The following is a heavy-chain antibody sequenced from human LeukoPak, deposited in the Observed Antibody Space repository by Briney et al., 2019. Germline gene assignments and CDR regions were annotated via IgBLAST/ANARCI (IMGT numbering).Heavy chain of an antibody. CDR3: AKVAGSSGGPFDY. V-gene: IGHV3-30*02. D-gene: IGHD6-19*01. J-gene: IGHJ4*02. Sequence: PGGSLRLSCAASGFTFSSYGMHWVRQAPGKGLEWVAFIRYDGSNKYYADSVKGRFTISRDNSKNTLYLQMNSLRAEDRAVYYCAKVAGSSGGPFDYWGQGTLVTVSS. CDR1: GFTFSSYG. CDR2: IRYDGSNK.